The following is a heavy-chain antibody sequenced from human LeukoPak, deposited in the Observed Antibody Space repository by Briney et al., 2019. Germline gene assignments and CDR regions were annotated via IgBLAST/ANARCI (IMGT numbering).Heavy chain of an antibody. CDR1: GGSISSDY. CDR3: ARGQYLTFPDY. D-gene: IGHD2/OR15-2a*01. Sequence: PSETLSLTCSVSGGSISSDYYTWIRQPPGKGLEWIGYMSDIGSSSYSPSLNSRVTILVETSENQVSLTLTSVTAADTAVYFCARGQYLTFPDYWGQGTLVTVSS. CDR2: MSDIGSS. J-gene: IGHJ4*02. V-gene: IGHV4-59*01.